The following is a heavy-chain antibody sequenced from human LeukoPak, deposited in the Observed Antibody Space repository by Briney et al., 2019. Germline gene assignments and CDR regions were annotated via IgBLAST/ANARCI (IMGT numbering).Heavy chain of an antibody. CDR1: GLTFSSYC. V-gene: IGHV3-30*02. CDR3: AKDRYSSGSYLVDY. Sequence: PGGSLRLSCAASGLTFSSYCMHWVRQAPSKGLEWVAFIRYDGSNKYYADSVKGRFTISRDNSKNTLYLQMSSLRAEDTAVYYRAKDRYSSGSYLVDYCGQGDLVTVSS. J-gene: IGHJ4*02. CDR2: IRYDGSNK. D-gene: IGHD6-19*01.